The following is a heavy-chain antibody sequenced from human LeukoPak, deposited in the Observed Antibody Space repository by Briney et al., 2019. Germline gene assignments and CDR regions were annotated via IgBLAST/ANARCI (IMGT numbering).Heavy chain of an antibody. D-gene: IGHD1-7*01. CDR1: GGSISSYY. V-gene: IGHV4-59*12. Sequence: SETLSLTSTVSGGSISSYYWSWIRQPPGKGLEWIGYIYYSGSTNYNPSLKSRVTISVDTSRNQFSLKLSSVTAADTAVYYCARGTSAWNYFGRGRSGFDYWGQGTLVTVSS. CDR2: IYYSGST. CDR3: ARGTSAWNYFGRGRSGFDY. J-gene: IGHJ4*02.